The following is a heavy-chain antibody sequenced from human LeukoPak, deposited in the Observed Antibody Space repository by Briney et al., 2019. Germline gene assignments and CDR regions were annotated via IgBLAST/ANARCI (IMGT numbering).Heavy chain of an antibody. CDR2: VYYMGST. V-gene: IGHV4-59*11. Sequence: SETLSLTCTVSGGSISSHYWSWIRQPPGKGLEWVGFVYYMGSTIYNPSLKSRVTISVDTPKNQFSLKLSSVTAADTAVYYCARGGLWFGDPRGYFDCWGQGILVTVSS. J-gene: IGHJ4*02. CDR1: GGSISSHY. CDR3: ARGGLWFGDPRGYFDC. D-gene: IGHD3-10*01.